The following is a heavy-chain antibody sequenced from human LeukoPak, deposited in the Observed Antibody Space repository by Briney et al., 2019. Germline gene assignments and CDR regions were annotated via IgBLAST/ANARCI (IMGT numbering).Heavy chain of an antibody. Sequence: PSETLSLTCTVSGGSISSGGYYWGWIRQPPGKGLEWIGSIYYSGSTYYNPSLKSRVTISVDTSKNQFSLKLSSVTAADTAVYYCARVLGNSSGFRSAGWFDPWGQGTLVTVSS. CDR1: GGSISSGGYY. J-gene: IGHJ5*02. CDR2: IYYSGST. D-gene: IGHD3-22*01. V-gene: IGHV4-39*07. CDR3: ARVLGNSSGFRSAGWFDP.